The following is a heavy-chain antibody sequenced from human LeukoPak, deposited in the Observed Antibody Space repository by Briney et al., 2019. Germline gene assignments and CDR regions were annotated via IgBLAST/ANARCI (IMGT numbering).Heavy chain of an antibody. D-gene: IGHD2-15*01. V-gene: IGHV3-15*01. J-gene: IGHJ4*02. CDR2: IKSKTDGGTT. Sequence: GGSLRLSXAASGFTFSNAWMSWVRQAPGKGLEWVGRIKSKTDGGTTDYAAPVKGRFTISRDDSKNTLYLQMNSLKTEDTAVYYCTTGYCSGGSCYSLGVYWGQGTLVTVSS. CDR1: GFTFSNAW. CDR3: TTGYCSGGSCYSLGVY.